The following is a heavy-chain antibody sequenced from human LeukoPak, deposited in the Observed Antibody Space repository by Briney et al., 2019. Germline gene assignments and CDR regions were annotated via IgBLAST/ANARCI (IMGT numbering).Heavy chain of an antibody. D-gene: IGHD3-10*01. CDR3: ARDLPGSNRGFDY. CDR1: GFPFSNYG. J-gene: IGHJ4*02. CDR2: ISGSGGST. V-gene: IGHV3-23*01. Sequence: GGSLRLSCAASGFPFSNYGMNWVRQAPGKGLEWVSAISGSGGSTYYADSVKGRFTISRDNSKNTLYLQMNSLRAEDTAVYYCARDLPGSNRGFDYWGQGTLVTVSS.